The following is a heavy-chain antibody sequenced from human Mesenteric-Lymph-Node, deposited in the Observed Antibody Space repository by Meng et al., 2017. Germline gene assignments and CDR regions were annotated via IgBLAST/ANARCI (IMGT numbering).Heavy chain of an antibody. V-gene: IGHV4-34*01. CDR2: INHSGST. CDR1: GGSFSGYY. J-gene: IGHJ4*02. D-gene: IGHD6-13*01. Sequence: SETLSLTCAVYGGSFSGYYWSWIRQPPGKGLEWIGEINHSGSTNYNPSLKSRVTISVDTSKNEFSLRLSSVTAADTAVYYCARETVIAGALHYWGQGTLVTVSS. CDR3: ARETVIAGALHY.